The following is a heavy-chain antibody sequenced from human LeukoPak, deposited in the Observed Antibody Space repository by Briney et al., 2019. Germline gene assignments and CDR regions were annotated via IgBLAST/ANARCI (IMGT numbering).Heavy chain of an antibody. V-gene: IGHV4-34*01. CDR2: IYHSGST. CDR1: GGSFSGYY. J-gene: IGHJ3*02. CDR3: ARLARHRDAFDI. Sequence: SETLSLTCAVYGGSFSGYYWSWIRQPPGKGLEWIGEIYHSGSTNYNPSLKSRVTISVDKSKNQFSLKLSSVTAADTAVYYCARLARHRDAFDIWGQGTMVTVSS. D-gene: IGHD3-3*02.